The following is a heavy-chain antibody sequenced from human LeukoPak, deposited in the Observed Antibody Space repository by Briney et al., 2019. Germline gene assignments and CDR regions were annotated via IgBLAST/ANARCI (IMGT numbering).Heavy chain of an antibody. CDR1: GFTFSSYA. D-gene: IGHD6-13*01. CDR2: ISGSGGST. V-gene: IGHV3-23*01. J-gene: IGHJ4*02. CDR3: AKVGPIDDSSSWPHTIDY. Sequence: GGSLRLSCAASGFTFSSYAMSWVRQAPGKGLEWVSAISGSGGSTYYADSVKGRFTISRDNSKNTLYLQMNSLRAEDTAVYYCAKVGPIDDSSSWPHTIDYWGQGTLVTVST.